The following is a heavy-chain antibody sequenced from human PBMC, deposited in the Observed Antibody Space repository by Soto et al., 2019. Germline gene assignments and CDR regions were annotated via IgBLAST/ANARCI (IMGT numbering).Heavy chain of an antibody. CDR2: IYPGDSDT. D-gene: IGHD3-3*01. V-gene: IGHV5-51*01. Sequence: PGESLKISCKGSGYSFTSYWIGWVRQMPGKGLEWMGIIYPGDSDTRYSPSFQGQVTISADKSISTAYLQWSSLKASDTAMYYCARVSIRFWEGLPPIFFDYWGQGTLVTVSS. CDR1: GYSFTSYW. J-gene: IGHJ4*02. CDR3: ARVSIRFWEGLPPIFFDY.